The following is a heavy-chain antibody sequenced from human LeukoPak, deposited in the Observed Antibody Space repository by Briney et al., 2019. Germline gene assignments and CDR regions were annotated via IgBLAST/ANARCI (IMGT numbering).Heavy chain of an antibody. CDR3: ARDRGIAAAMDY. J-gene: IGHJ4*02. D-gene: IGHD6-13*01. V-gene: IGHV3-53*01. CDR2: IYGGGST. CDR1: GFTVSSNY. Sequence: GGSLRLSCEASGFTVSSNYMSWVRQAPGKGLEWVSVIYGGGSTYYADSVKGRFTISRDSSKNTLYLQMNSLRAEDTAVYYCARDRGIAAAMDYWGQGTLVTVSS.